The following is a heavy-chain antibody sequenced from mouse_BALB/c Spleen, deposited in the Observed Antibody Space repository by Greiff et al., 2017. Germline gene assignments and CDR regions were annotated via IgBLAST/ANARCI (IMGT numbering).Heavy chain of an antibody. Sequence: EVMLVESGGGLVQPGGSRKLSCAASGFTFSSFGMHWVRQAPEKGLEWVAYISSGSSTIYYADTVKGRFTISRDNPKNTLFLQMTSLRSEDTAMYYCTRKGTLYAMDYWGQGTSVTVSS. CDR2: ISSGSSTI. CDR1: GFTFSSFG. V-gene: IGHV5-17*02. D-gene: IGHD3-3*01. CDR3: TRKGTLYAMDY. J-gene: IGHJ4*01.